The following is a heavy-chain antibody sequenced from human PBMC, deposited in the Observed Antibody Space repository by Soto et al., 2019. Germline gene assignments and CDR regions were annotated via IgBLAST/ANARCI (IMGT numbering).Heavy chain of an antibody. V-gene: IGHV4-34*01. CDR3: AKGPQAGYYDSGTFYSSVP. D-gene: IGHD3-10*01. CDR2: INHIVSA. J-gene: IGHJ5*02. Sequence: SETLSLTCAVYGWSCHVYYWRWIRQPPGNGLELIGEINHIVSANSNPPFKSRFSISVDTSKNQMSLQLSSVSAADTAVYYCAKGPQAGYYDSGTFYSSVPWGQGTLVTVSS. CDR1: GWSCHVYY.